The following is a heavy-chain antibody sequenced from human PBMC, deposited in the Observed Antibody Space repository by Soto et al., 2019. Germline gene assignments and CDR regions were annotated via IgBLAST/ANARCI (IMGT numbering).Heavy chain of an antibody. V-gene: IGHV2-5*02. CDR2: IYWDDDK. D-gene: IGHD2-21*01. J-gene: IGHJ1*01. Sequence: SGPTLVNPTQTLTLTCTFSGFSLSTSGVGVGWIRQPPGKALEWLALIYWDDDKCYSPSLKSRLTITKETSKNQVVLTMTHMDPVDTATYYCAHRYCGGDCYPFQHWGQGTLVTVSS. CDR1: GFSLSTSGVG. CDR3: AHRYCGGDCYPFQH.